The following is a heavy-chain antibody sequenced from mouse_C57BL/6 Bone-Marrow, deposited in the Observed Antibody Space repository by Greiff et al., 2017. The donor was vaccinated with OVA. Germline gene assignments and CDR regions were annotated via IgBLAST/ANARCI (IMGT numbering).Heavy chain of an antibody. J-gene: IGHJ4*01. CDR3: VGWLLRAMDY. CDR2: IRSKSNNYAT. Sequence: VQLKESGGGLVQPKGSLKLSCAASGFSFNTYAMNWVRQAPGKGLEWVARIRSKSNNYATYYADSVKDRFTISRDDSESMLYLQMNNLKTEDTAMYYCVGWLLRAMDYWGQGTSVTVSS. D-gene: IGHD2-3*01. V-gene: IGHV10-1*01. CDR1: GFSFNTYA.